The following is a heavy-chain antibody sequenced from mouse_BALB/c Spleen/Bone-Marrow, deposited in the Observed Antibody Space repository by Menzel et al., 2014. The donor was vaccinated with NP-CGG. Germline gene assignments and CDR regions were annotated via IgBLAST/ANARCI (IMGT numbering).Heavy chain of an antibody. CDR2: IDPNTYYT. D-gene: IGHD4-1*01. CDR1: GYTFTNYW. J-gene: IGHJ3*01. V-gene: IGHV1-7*01. Sequence: QVQLQQSRAELAKPGASVKMSCKASGYTFTNYWMHSVKQRPGQGLEWIGYIDPNTYYTRYNQKFKDKATLTADKSSSTAYLQLSSLTSEDSAVYYCARYWDAYWGQGTLVTVSA. CDR3: ARYWDAY.